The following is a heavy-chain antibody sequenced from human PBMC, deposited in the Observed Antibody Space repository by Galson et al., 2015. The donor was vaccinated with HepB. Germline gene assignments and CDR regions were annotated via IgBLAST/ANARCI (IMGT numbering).Heavy chain of an antibody. V-gene: IGHV3-23*01. D-gene: IGHD2-21*02. J-gene: IGHJ5*02. CDR1: GFIFRSYS. CDR3: AKKGVTAIGNEYFDP. CDR2: ISGGGGAS. Sequence: SLRLSCAASGFIFRSYSMTWVRQAPGKGLEWVSIISGGGGASFYADSVKGRFTISRDNSKSTLYLQMNSLTVDDTAVYYCAKKGVTAIGNEYFDPWGQGTLVTASS.